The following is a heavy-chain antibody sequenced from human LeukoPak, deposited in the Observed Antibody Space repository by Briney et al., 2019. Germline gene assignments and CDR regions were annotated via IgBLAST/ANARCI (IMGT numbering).Heavy chain of an antibody. D-gene: IGHD4-23*01. Sequence: SEALSLTCTVSGGSISSGSYYWSWIRQPAGKGLEWIGRIYTSGSTNYNPSLKSRVTISVDTSKNQFSLKLSSVTAADTAVYYCATTSMTTVVSFDYWGQGTLVTVSS. CDR3: ATTSMTTVVSFDY. V-gene: IGHV4-61*02. J-gene: IGHJ4*02. CDR2: IYTSGST. CDR1: GGSISSGSYY.